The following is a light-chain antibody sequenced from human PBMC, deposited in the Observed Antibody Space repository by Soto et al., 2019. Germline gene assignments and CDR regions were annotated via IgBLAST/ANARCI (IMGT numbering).Light chain of an antibody. CDR3: QQASSFPRT. CDR2: ATS. CDR1: QDISNL. J-gene: IGKJ1*01. Sequence: DIQMTQSPSFVSAAVGDRVTLTCRASQDISNLLAWYQQKPGKAPTLLIYATSNLQRGVPSRFSGSGSGTDFTLTISGLQPEDFATYYCQQASSFPRTFGQGPKVDSK. V-gene: IGKV1-12*01.